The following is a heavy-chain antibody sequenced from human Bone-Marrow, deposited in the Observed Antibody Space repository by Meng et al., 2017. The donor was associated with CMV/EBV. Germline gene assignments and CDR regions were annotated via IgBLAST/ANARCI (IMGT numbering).Heavy chain of an antibody. Sequence: SETLSLTCAVYGGSFSGYYWSWIRQPPGKGLEWIGDINHSGSTNYNPSLKSRVTISVDTSKNQFSLKLSSVTAADTAVYYCARGRCSSTSCYTPYWGQGTLVTVSS. CDR3: ARGRCSSTSCYTPY. CDR2: INHSGST. V-gene: IGHV4-34*01. CDR1: GGSFSGYY. D-gene: IGHD2-2*02. J-gene: IGHJ4*02.